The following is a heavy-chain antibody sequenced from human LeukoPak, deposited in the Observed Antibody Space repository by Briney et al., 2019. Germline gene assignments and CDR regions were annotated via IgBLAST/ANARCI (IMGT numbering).Heavy chain of an antibody. D-gene: IGHD3-10*01. CDR1: GFTFSSYA. J-gene: IGHJ4*02. CDR2: ISGSGGST. V-gene: IGHV3-23*01. CDR3: AKAGRLWFGELLWTFDY. Sequence: GGSLRLSCAASGFTFSSYAMSWVRQAPGKGLEWVSAISGSGGSTYYADSVKGRFTIFRDNSKNTLYLQMNSLRAEDTAVYYCAKAGRLWFGELLWTFDYWGQGTLVTVSS.